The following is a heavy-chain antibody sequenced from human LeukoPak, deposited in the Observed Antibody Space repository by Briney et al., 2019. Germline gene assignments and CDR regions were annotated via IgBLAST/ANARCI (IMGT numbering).Heavy chain of an antibody. D-gene: IGHD3-22*01. Sequence: GGSLRLSCAASGFTFSDYYMSWIRQAPGKALEWVSYISSSGSTIYYADSVKGRFTISRDNAKNSLYLQMNSLRAEDTAVYYCARVQGYYDSSGYSGDFDYWGQGTLVTVSS. J-gene: IGHJ4*02. CDR3: ARVQGYYDSSGYSGDFDY. CDR1: GFTFSDYY. V-gene: IGHV3-11*04. CDR2: ISSSGSTI.